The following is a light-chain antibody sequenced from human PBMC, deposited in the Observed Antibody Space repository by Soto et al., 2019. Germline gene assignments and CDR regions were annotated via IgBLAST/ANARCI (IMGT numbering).Light chain of an antibody. CDR1: QSVSYY. CDR3: PQRRSQPCS. CDR2: DVS. V-gene: IGKV3-11*01. Sequence: IGLTQSQAILSLSPGERATLSCRVSQSVSYYLAWYQQKPGQAPRLLMYDVSNRATGIPASFSGTGSGTDFTLTITSIKQEDFAVYSCPQRRSQPCSFGKGNKLDVK. J-gene: IGKJ1*01.